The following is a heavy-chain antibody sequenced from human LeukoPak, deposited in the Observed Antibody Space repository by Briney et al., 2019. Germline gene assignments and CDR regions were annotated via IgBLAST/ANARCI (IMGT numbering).Heavy chain of an antibody. CDR2: IYHSGST. CDR3: ARARDLPNFDY. V-gene: IGHV4-34*01. CDR1: GGSFSGYY. Sequence: SETLSLTCAVYGGSFSGYYWSWIRQPPGKGLEWIGEIYHSGSTNYNPSLKSRVTISVDKSKNQFSLKLSSVTAADTAVYYCARARDLPNFDYWGHGTLVTVSS. J-gene: IGHJ4*01.